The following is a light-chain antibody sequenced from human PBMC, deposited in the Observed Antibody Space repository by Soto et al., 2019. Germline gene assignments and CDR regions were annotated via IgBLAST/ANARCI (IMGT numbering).Light chain of an antibody. CDR2: TAS. CDR3: QQSYSTPPGT. J-gene: IGKJ1*01. CDR1: QSISNY. V-gene: IGKV1-39*01. Sequence: DIKMNQSPSSLSASVGDRVTITCRASQSISNYLNWCQQKPGKAPKLLIYTASSLQSGVPSRLSGSGSGTDFTLSISSLQPEDFATYYCQQSYSTPPGTFGQGTKVDI.